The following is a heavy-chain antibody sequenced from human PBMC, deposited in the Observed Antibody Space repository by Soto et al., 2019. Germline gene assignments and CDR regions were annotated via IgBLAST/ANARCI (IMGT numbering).Heavy chain of an antibody. D-gene: IGHD5-12*01. CDR1: GGSISSGDYY. CDR2: IYYTGSA. V-gene: IGHV4-30-4*01. J-gene: IGHJ5*02. Sequence: QVQLQESGPGLVKPSQTLSLTCGVSGGSISSGDYYWTWIRQPPGKGLEWIGFIYYTGSAYYNPSRKSRVTISVDASKNHFSLNLTSVTAADTAVYYCARYSDYAWTTAWFDPWGQGTLVTVSS. CDR3: ARYSDYAWTTAWFDP.